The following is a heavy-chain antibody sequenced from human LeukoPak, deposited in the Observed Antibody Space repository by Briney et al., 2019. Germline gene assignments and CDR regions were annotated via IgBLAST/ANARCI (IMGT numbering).Heavy chain of an antibody. J-gene: IGHJ4*02. CDR3: AKDSSADVSSGYSYYFDY. D-gene: IGHD3-22*01. V-gene: IGHV3-30*18. Sequence: PGGSLRLSCAASGFTFSSYGMHWVRQAPGKGLEWVAVISFDATNKYYADSVKGRFTISRDNSKNTLYLQMNSLRAEDTAVYYCAKDSSADVSSGYSYYFDYWGQGTLVTVSS. CDR2: ISFDATNK. CDR1: GFTFSSYG.